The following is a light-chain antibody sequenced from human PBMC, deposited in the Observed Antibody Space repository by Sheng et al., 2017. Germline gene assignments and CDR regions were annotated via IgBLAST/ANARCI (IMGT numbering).Light chain of an antibody. V-gene: IGLV3-19*01. J-gene: IGLJ2*01. Sequence: SYELTQDPAVSVALGQTVRITCQGDSLRTYYAGWYQQKPGQAPVLVIYGKNERPSGIPDRLSGSTSGNTASLTITGAQAEDEADYYCNSRDSTGNHLIFGGGTRLTVL. CDR3: NSRDSTGNHLI. CDR1: SLRTYY. CDR2: GKN.